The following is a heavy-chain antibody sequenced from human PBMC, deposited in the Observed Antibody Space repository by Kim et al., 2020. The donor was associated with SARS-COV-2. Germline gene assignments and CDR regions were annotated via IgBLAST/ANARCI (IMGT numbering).Heavy chain of an antibody. D-gene: IGHD1-7*01. CDR3: AKDRQLELLIGLFDY. Sequence: DAVKGRCTISRDNSKNTLYLQMNSLRAEDTAVYYCAKDRQLELLIGLFDYWGQGTLVTVSS. J-gene: IGHJ4*02. V-gene: IGHV3-23*01.